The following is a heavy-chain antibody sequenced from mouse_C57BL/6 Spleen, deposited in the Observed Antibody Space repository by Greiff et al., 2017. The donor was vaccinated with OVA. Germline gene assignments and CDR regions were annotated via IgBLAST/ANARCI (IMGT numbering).Heavy chain of an antibody. CDR2: INYDGSST. J-gene: IGHJ2*01. V-gene: IGHV5-16*01. Sequence: EVKLVESEGGLVQPGRSMKLSCTASGFTFSDYYMAWVRQVPEKGLEWVANINYDGSSTCYLDSLKSRFIISRDNAKNILYLQMSSLKSEDTATYYCARAITTVVDYFDYWGQGTTLTVSS. CDR3: ARAITTVVDYFDY. CDR1: GFTFSDYY. D-gene: IGHD1-1*01.